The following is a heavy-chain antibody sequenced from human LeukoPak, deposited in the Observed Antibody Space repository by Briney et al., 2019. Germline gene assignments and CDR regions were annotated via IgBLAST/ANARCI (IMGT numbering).Heavy chain of an antibody. CDR1: GFTFSSYA. Sequence: GGSLRLSCAASGFTFSSYAMSWVRQAPGKGLEWVSAISGSGGSTYYADSAKGRFTISRDNSKNTLYLQMNSLRAEDTAVYYCAKVGWFGGWSMDVWGQGTTVTVSS. V-gene: IGHV3-23*01. J-gene: IGHJ6*02. CDR3: AKVGWFGGWSMDV. CDR2: ISGSGGST. D-gene: IGHD3-10*01.